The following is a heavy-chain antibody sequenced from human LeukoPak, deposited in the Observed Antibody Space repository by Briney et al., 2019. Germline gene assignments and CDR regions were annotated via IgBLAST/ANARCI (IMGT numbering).Heavy chain of an antibody. J-gene: IGHJ4*02. Sequence: GASVKVSCRPSGYTFTGYYLHWVRQAPGLGLEWMGWINTNTGATMYGQKFQGRVTLTRDASVSTAYMHLTNLRSDDTALYFCARDRVGSGWPRPYYFEFCGQGSLVTVSS. CDR1: GYTFTGYY. CDR3: ARDRVGSGWPRPYYFEF. CDR2: INTNTGAT. D-gene: IGHD6-19*01. V-gene: IGHV1-2*02.